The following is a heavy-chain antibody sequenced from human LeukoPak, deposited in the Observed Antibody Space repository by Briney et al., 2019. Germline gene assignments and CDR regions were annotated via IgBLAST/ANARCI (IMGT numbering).Heavy chain of an antibody. Sequence: GGSLRLSCSASGFTFSSYAMHWVRQAPGKGLEYVSAISSNGGSTYYADSVKGRFTISRDNSKNTLYLQMCSLRAEDTAVYYCVKDYDILTGYFDYWGQGTLVTVSS. V-gene: IGHV3-64D*06. D-gene: IGHD3-9*01. CDR2: ISSNGGST. CDR1: GFTFSSYA. J-gene: IGHJ4*02. CDR3: VKDYDILTGYFDY.